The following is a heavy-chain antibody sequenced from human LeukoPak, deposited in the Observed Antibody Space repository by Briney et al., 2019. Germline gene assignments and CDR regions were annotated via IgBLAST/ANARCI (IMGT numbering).Heavy chain of an antibody. V-gene: IGHV3-7*01. D-gene: IGHD4-11*01. Sequence: GGSLRLSCAASGFTFSSYWMSWVRQAPGNGLEWVANIKQDGSENYYVDSVKGRFTISRDNAKNSLYLQMNSLRAEDTAVYYCARDGTYRGYDYWGQGTLVTVSS. CDR3: ARDGTYRGYDY. CDR1: GFTFSSYW. CDR2: IKQDGSEN. J-gene: IGHJ4*02.